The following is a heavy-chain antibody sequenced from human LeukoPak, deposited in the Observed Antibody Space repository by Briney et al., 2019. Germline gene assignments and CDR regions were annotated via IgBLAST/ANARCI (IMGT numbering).Heavy chain of an antibody. V-gene: IGHV3-33*01. CDR1: GFTFSSYG. D-gene: IGHD6-13*01. Sequence: GRSLRLSCAASGFTFSSYGMHWVRQAPGKGLEWVAVIWYDGSNKYYADSVKGRFTISRDNSKNTLHLQMNSLRAEDTAVYYCARGIAPPDYWGQGTLVTVSS. CDR2: IWYDGSNK. J-gene: IGHJ4*02. CDR3: ARGIAPPDY.